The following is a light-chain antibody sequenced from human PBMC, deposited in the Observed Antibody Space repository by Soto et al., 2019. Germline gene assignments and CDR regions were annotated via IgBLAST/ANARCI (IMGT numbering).Light chain of an antibody. J-gene: IGKJ4*01. CDR3: QQYNSYSPLT. CDR2: KAS. CDR1: QSISSW. Sequence: DIQMTQSPSTLSASVGDRVTITCRASQSISSWLAWYQQKPGKAPKLLIYKASSLETGVPSRFSGSGSGTEFTLIISFLQPDDFATYYCQQYNSYSPLTFGGGTKVDIK. V-gene: IGKV1-5*03.